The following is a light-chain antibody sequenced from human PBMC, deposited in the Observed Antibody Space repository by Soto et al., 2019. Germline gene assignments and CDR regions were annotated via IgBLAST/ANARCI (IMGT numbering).Light chain of an antibody. CDR2: GAS. V-gene: IGKV3-20*01. J-gene: IGKJ1*01. Sequence: EIVLTQSPGTLSLSPGERATLSCGASQSVTSNYLAWYQQKPGQAPRLLIFGASIRVTGIPDRFIGSGSGTDFTLTISRLEPEDFAVYYCQQYGSSPEWTFGQGTKVDIK. CDR3: QQYGSSPEWT. CDR1: QSVTSNY.